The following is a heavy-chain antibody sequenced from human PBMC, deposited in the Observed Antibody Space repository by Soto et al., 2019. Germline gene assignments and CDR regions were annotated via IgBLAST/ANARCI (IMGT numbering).Heavy chain of an antibody. V-gene: IGHV4-38-2*01. CDR3: ATLGSSSWAREDFDY. CDR2: IYHSGST. J-gene: IGHJ4*02. Sequence: SETLSLTCAVSGYSISSGYYWGWIRQPPGKGLEWIGSIYHSGSTYYNPSLKSRVTISVDTSKNQSSLKLSSVTAADTAVYYCATLGSSSWAREDFDYWGQGTLVTVSS. CDR1: GYSISSGYY. D-gene: IGHD6-13*01.